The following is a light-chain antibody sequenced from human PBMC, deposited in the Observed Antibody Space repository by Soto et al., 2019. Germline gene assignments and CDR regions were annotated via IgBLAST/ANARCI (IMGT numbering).Light chain of an antibody. Sequence: EIELTKSPCPLPLSPRERASLSCRASQSVSNNYLAWYQQKPGQAPRLLIYGASNRATGIPDRFSGSGSGTDFTLTISRLEPEDFAVYYCQQYGSSGTVGQGSKVDI. J-gene: IGKJ1*01. CDR1: QSVSNNY. V-gene: IGKV3-20*01. CDR3: QQYGSSGT. CDR2: GAS.